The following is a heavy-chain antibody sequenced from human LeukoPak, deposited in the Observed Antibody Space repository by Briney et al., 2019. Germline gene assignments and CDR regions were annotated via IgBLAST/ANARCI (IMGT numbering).Heavy chain of an antibody. Sequence: GSLRLSCAASGFTFDDFGMHWVRQAPGKGLEWVALIRSDGSNKYYADSVKGRFTISRDNSKNTLYLQMSSLRVEDTAVYYCAKDRDDYGDDCWGQGILVTVST. D-gene: IGHD4-17*01. CDR1: GFTFDDFG. CDR3: AKDRDDYGDDC. CDR2: IRSDGSNK. V-gene: IGHV3-30*02. J-gene: IGHJ4*02.